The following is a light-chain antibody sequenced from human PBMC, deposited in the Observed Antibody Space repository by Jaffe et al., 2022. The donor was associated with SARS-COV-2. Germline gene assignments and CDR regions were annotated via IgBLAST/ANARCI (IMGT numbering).Light chain of an antibody. CDR1: QSIRSN. Sequence: EMVMTQSPATLSVSPGERATLSCRASQSIRSNLAWYQQKPGQAPRLLMYGASTRATGIPARFSGSGFGTEFTLAISSLQSEDFAVYYCQQYNNGWTFGQGTKVEIK. V-gene: IGKV3-15*01. J-gene: IGKJ1*01. CDR3: QQYNNGWT. CDR2: GAS.